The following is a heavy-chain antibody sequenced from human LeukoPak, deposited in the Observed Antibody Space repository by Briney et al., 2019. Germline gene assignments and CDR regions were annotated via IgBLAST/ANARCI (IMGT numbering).Heavy chain of an antibody. V-gene: IGHV4-59*01. D-gene: IGHD1-26*01. J-gene: IGHJ6*02. CDR3: ARDRRGSFYTFDL. CDR1: GASINGFF. CDR2: VSHRGAT. Sequence: SETLSLTCSVSGASINGFFWNWVRQTPEKGLEWIGYVSHRGATTSNPTRKSRVSITIDTSKSQLSLTMTSVTAADSALYYCARDRRGSFYTFDLWGPGTTVSV.